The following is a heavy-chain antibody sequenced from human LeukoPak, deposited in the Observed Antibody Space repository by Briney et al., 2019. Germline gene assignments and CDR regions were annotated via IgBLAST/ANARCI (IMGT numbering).Heavy chain of an antibody. V-gene: IGHV3-30*03. D-gene: IGHD3-16*01. CDR2: ISYDGSNK. CDR3: ARDGGRSSEDY. CDR1: GFIFSSYG. J-gene: IGHJ4*02. Sequence: GRSLRLSCAASGFIFSSYGMHWVRQAPGKGLEWVAVISYDGSNKCYVDSVKGRFTISRDNSKSTLFLQMNSLRREDTAVYYCARDGGRSSEDYWGQGTLVTVSS.